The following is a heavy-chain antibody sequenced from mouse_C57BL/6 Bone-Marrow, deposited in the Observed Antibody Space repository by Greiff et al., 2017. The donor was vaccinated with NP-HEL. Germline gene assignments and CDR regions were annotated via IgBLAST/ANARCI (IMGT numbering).Heavy chain of an antibody. V-gene: IGHV1-69*01. CDR2: IDPSDSYT. Sequence: QVQLKQPGAELVMPGASVKLSCKASGYTFTSYWMHWVKQRPGQGLEWLGEIDPSDSYTNYNQKFKGKSTLTVDKSSSTAYMQLSSLTSEDSAVYYCARPYGSSSFAYWGQGTLVTVSA. CDR3: ARPYGSSSFAY. D-gene: IGHD1-1*01. J-gene: IGHJ3*01. CDR1: GYTFTSYW.